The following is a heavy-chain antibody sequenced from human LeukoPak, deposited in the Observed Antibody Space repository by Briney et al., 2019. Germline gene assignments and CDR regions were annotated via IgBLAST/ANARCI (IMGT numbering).Heavy chain of an antibody. J-gene: IGHJ5*02. CDR2: ISSSSSTI. Sequence: GGSLRLSCAASGFTFSSYSMNWVRQAPGKGLEWVSYISSSSSTIYYADSVKGRFTNSRDNAKNSLYLQMNSLRAEDTAVYYCASPGPGYDYVWGSYHWGQGTLVTVSS. CDR1: GFTFSSYS. V-gene: IGHV3-48*01. D-gene: IGHD3-16*01. CDR3: ASPGPGYDYVWGSYH.